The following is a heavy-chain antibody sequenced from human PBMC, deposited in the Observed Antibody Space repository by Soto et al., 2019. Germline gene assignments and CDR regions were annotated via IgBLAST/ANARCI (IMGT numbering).Heavy chain of an antibody. J-gene: IGHJ6*02. V-gene: IGHV3-66*01. CDR1: GFTVSSNY. CDR3: ARDRIPTGMDV. Sequence: EVQLVESGGGLVQPGGSLRLSCAASGFTVSSNYMSWVRQAPGKGLEWVSVIYSGGSTYYADAVKGRFNISRDNSKNTLYPQMNSRRADDTAVYYCARDRIPTGMDVWGQGTTVTVSS. CDR2: IYSGGST.